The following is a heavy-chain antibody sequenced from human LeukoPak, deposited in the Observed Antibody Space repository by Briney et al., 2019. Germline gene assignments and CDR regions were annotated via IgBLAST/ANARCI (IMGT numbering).Heavy chain of an antibody. J-gene: IGHJ6*03. CDR1: GYTFTSYD. Sequence: ASVKVSCKASGYTFTSYDINWLRQATGQGLEWMGWMNPNSGNTGYAQKFQGRVTITRNTSISTAYMELSSLRSEDTAVYYCARGVRRTVVPAASRRGGYYYYMDVWGKGTTVTVSS. CDR2: MNPNSGNT. V-gene: IGHV1-8*03. D-gene: IGHD2-2*01. CDR3: ARGVRRTVVPAASRRGGYYYYMDV.